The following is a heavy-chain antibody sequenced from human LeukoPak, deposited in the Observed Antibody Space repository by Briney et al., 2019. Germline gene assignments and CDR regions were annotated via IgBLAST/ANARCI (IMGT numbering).Heavy chain of an antibody. J-gene: IGHJ5*02. CDR2: IYHSGST. CDR3: ARPGGNPYNWCDP. V-gene: IGHV4-38-2*02. Sequence: SETLSLTCTVYGYSISSGNYWGWIRQPPGKGLEWIGSIYHSGSTYYNPSLKSRVAISVDTSKNQFSLKLSSVTAADTAVYYCARPGGNPYNWCDPWGQGTLVTVSS. CDR1: GYSISSGNY. D-gene: IGHD4-23*01.